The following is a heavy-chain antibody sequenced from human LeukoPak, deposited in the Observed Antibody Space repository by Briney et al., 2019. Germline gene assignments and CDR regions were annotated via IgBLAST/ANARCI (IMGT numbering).Heavy chain of an antibody. CDR1: GGTFSSYA. D-gene: IGHD6-6*01. CDR2: IIPIFGIA. J-gene: IGHJ4*02. CDR3: ARASYSSSHTLFDY. Sequence: GASVKVSCKASGGTFSSYAISWVRQAPGQGLEWMGRIIPIFGIANYAQKFQGRVTITADKSTSTAYMELSSLRSEDTAVYYCARASYSSSHTLFDYWGQGTLVTVSS. V-gene: IGHV1-69*04.